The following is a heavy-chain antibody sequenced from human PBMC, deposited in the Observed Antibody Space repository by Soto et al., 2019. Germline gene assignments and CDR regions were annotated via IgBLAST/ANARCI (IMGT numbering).Heavy chain of an antibody. D-gene: IGHD6-13*01. J-gene: IGHJ4*02. CDR1: GFIFSTSD. Sequence: EVQLLESGGGLVHPGGSLRLSCAASGFIFSTSDMSWVRQAPGKGLEWVSSLSGRGGGTYYAGSVKGRFTISRDISKNTLYLQMNSLGAADTAVYYCAKGGISSTGLNYWGQGTLVPVSS. CDR3: AKGGISSTGLNY. CDR2: LSGRGGGT. V-gene: IGHV3-23*01.